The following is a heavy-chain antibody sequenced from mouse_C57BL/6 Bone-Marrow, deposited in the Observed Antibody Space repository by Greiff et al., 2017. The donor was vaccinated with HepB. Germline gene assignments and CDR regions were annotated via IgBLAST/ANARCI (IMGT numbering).Heavy chain of an antibody. CDR1: GYTFTDYY. CDR3: ARRPPYYYYGSRSGAMDY. J-gene: IGHJ4*01. CDR2: INPNNGGT. V-gene: IGHV1-26*01. D-gene: IGHD1-1*01. Sequence: EVQLQQSGPELVKPGASVKISCKASGYTFTDYYMNWVKQSHGKSLEWIGDINPNNGGTSYNQKFKGKATLTVDKSSSTAYMALRSLTSEDSAVYYCARRPPYYYYGSRSGAMDYWGQGTSVTVSS.